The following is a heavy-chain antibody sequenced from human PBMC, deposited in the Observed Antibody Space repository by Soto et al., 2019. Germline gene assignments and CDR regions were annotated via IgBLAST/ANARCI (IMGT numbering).Heavy chain of an antibody. D-gene: IGHD3-10*01. V-gene: IGHV3-48*03. CDR3: ARVDGSGSATYYYYGMDV. CDR1: GFTFSSYE. CDR2: ISSSGSTI. J-gene: IGHJ6*02. Sequence: GGSLRLSCAASGFTFSSYEMNWVRQAPGKGLEWVSYISSSGSTIYYADSVKGRFTISRDNAKNSLYLQMNSLRAEDTAVYYCARVDGSGSATYYYYGMDVWGQGTTVT.